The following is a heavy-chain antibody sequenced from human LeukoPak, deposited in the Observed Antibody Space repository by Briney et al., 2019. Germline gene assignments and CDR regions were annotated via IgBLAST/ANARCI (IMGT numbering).Heavy chain of an antibody. D-gene: IGHD4-11*01. J-gene: IGHJ6*03. CDR3: ARGAYSPNPPYYYYFMDV. CDR1: GFIVSSTY. V-gene: IGHV3-53*01. Sequence: GGSLRLSCAASGFIVSSTYIIWARQAPGKGLEWVSLTYSGDRATYADPGKGRFTVSSDNLPNAVYLQMNSLRAEDTAVYYCARGAYSPNPPYYYYFMDVWGKGTTVTVSS. CDR2: TYSGDRA.